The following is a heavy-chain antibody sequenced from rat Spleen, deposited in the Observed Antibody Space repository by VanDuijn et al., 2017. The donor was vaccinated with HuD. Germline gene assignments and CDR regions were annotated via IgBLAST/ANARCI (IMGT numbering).Heavy chain of an antibody. D-gene: IGHD1-1*01. CDR1: GFSLTSYS. Sequence: QVQLKESGPGLVQPSETLSLTCTVSGFSLTSYSVSWIRQPPGKGLEWMGVIWSGGGTDYNSAIKSRLSISRDTSKSQVFLKMNSLQTEDTAMFFWATAYHSGDAHYFDYWGQGVMVTVSS. J-gene: IGHJ2*01. V-gene: IGHV2-47*01. CDR3: ATAYHSGDAHYFDY. CDR2: IWSGGGT.